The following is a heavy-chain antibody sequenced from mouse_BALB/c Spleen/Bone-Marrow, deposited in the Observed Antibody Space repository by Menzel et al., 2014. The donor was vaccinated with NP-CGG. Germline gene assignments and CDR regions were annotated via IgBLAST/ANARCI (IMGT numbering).Heavy chain of an antibody. J-gene: IGHJ1*01. Sequence: EVQGVESGGGLVQPGGSLRLSCATSGFTFTDYYMSWVRQPPGKALEWLGFIRNKANGYTTDYSASVKGRFTISRDNSQSILYLQMSTLRAEDSATYYCARDMCDGLRWYFDVWGAGTTVTVSS. D-gene: IGHD2-3*01. CDR2: IRNKANGYTT. V-gene: IGHV7-3*02. CDR3: ARDMCDGLRWYFDV. CDR1: GFTFTDYY.